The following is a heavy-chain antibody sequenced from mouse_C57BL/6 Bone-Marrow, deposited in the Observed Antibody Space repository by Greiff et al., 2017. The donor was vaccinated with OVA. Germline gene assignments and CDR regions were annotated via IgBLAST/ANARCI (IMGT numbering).Heavy chain of an antibody. Sequence: EVQLQQSGPVLVKPGASVKMSCKASGYTFTDYYMNWVKQSHGKSLEWIGAINPYTGGTSYNQKFKGKATLTVDKSSSTAYMELNSLTSEDSAVYYCAREGVRMDYWGQGTSVTVSS. J-gene: IGHJ4*01. V-gene: IGHV1-19*01. CDR1: GYTFTDYY. D-gene: IGHD2-2*01. CDR2: INPYTGGT. CDR3: AREGVRMDY.